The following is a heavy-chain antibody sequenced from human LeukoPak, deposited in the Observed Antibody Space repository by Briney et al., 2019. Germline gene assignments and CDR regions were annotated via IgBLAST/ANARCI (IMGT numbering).Heavy chain of an antibody. CDR3: ARDLGCSGGSWCY. V-gene: IGHV1-69*01. CDR2: IIPIFGTA. CDR1: GGTFSSYA. D-gene: IGHD2-15*01. Sequence: SVKVSCKASGGTFSSYAISWVRQAPGQGLEWMGGIIPIFGTANYAQKFQGRVTITADESTSAAYMELSSLRSEDTAVYYCARDLGCSGGSWCYWGQGTLVTVSS. J-gene: IGHJ4*02.